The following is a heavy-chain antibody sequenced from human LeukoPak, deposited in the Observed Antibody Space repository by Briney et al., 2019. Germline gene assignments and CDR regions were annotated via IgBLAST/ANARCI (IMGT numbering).Heavy chain of an antibody. V-gene: IGHV1-2*02. J-gene: IGHJ3*02. CDR2: INCNSGGT. D-gene: IGHD3-22*01. CDR3: ARFGYYDTPADAFDI. Sequence: GASVKVSCKTSGYTFTGYYIHWVRQAPGQGLEWMGWINCNSGGTNYAQKLQGRVTMTTDTSTSTAYMELRSLRSDDTAVYYCARFGYYDTPADAFDIWGQRTMVTVSS. CDR1: GYTFTGYY.